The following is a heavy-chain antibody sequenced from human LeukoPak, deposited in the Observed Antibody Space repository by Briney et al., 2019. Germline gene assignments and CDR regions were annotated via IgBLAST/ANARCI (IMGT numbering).Heavy chain of an antibody. CDR3: ARLYCSSTTCYNFWFDH. Sequence: ASVKVSCKASGYSFTSYGISWVRQAPGQGPEWVGWISPYNGNTNLAQRFQGRVTMTTDTSTSTAYMELRSLRSDDTAVYYCARLYCSSTTCYNFWFDHWGQGTLVTVSS. V-gene: IGHV1-18*01. CDR1: GYSFTSYG. J-gene: IGHJ5*02. D-gene: IGHD2-2*02. CDR2: ISPYNGNT.